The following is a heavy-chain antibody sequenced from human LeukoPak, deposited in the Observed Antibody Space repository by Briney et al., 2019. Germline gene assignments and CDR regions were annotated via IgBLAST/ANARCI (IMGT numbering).Heavy chain of an antibody. D-gene: IGHD5-24*01. CDR1: GSSISSYY. CDR2: IYYSGST. V-gene: IGHV4-59*01. J-gene: IGHJ4*02. CDR3: ARVIDGYIDY. Sequence: SETLSLTCTVSGSSISSYYWSWIRQPPGKGLEWIGYIYYSGSTNYNPSLKSRVTISVDTSKNQFSLKLSSVTAADTAVYYCARVIDGYIDYWGQGTLVTVSS.